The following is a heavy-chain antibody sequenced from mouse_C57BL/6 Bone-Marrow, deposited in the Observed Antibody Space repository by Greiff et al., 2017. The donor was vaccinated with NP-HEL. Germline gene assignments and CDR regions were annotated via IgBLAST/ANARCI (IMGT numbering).Heavy chain of an antibody. Sequence: EVMLVESGGGLVQPGGSLKISCAASGFTFSDYYMYWVRQTPEKRLEWVAYISNGGGSTYYPDTVKGRFTISRDNAKNTLYLQMSRLKSEDTAMYYCARHVANWYFDVWGTGTTVTVSS. CDR1: GFTFSDYY. V-gene: IGHV5-12*01. CDR3: ARHVANWYFDV. J-gene: IGHJ1*03. D-gene: IGHD1-1*01. CDR2: ISNGGGST.